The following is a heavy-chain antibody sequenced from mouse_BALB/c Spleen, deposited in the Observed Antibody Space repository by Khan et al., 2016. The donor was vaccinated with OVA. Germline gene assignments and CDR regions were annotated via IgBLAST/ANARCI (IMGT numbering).Heavy chain of an antibody. J-gene: IGHJ2*01. V-gene: IGHV1-81*01. Sequence: VQLQESGPELVKPGASVKMSCKASGYTFTYYVITWVKQRTGQGLEWIGEIYPGSDNAYYNERFKGKATLTADKSSNTTHMQLSSLTSEDSAVYFCARGDGYDVYFDYWGQGTTLTVSS. CDR1: GYTFTYYV. D-gene: IGHD2-2*01. CDR3: ARGDGYDVYFDY. CDR2: IYPGSDNA.